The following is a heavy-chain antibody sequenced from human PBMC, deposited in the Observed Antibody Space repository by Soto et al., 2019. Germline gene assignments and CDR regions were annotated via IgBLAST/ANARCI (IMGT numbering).Heavy chain of an antibody. V-gene: IGHV3-23*01. CDR3: AKDPKSGIPYYFDY. Sequence: PGGSLRLSCAASGVTFSSYAMSWVRQAPRKGLEWVSTINGGGAYTYYAESVKGRFTISRDDSKNMLYLQMNGLRAEDTAVYFCAKDPKSGIPYYFDYWGQGALVTVSS. D-gene: IGHD6-13*01. CDR2: INGGGAYT. CDR1: GVTFSSYA. J-gene: IGHJ4*02.